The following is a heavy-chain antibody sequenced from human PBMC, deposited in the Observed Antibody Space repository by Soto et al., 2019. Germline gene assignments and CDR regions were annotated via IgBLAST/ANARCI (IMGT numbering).Heavy chain of an antibody. V-gene: IGHV3-20*04. D-gene: IGHD6-19*01. J-gene: IGHJ4*02. Sequence: EVQLVESGGGVVRPGGSLRLSCAASGFTFDDYGMSWVRQAPGKGLEWVSGINWNGGSTGYADSVKGRFTISRDNAKNCMYLQVNRLRAEDAGLYCCARLDSSCWYGGGRYWGQGTGVTVSS. CDR1: GFTFDDYG. CDR2: INWNGGST. CDR3: ARLDSSCWYGGGRY.